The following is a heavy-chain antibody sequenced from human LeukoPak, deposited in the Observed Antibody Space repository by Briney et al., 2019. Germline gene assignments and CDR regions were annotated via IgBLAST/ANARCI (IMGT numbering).Heavy chain of an antibody. V-gene: IGHV4-39*02. CDR1: GGSISSISYY. D-gene: IGHD6-13*01. CDR2: IYYSGST. Sequence: SETLSPTCTVSGGSISSISYYWGWIRQPPGKGLEWIGNIYYSGSTYYNPSLKSRVTISVDTSKNQFSLKLSSVTAADTAVYYCARDISQQLALNWFDPWGQGTLVTVSS. CDR3: ARDISQQLALNWFDP. J-gene: IGHJ5*02.